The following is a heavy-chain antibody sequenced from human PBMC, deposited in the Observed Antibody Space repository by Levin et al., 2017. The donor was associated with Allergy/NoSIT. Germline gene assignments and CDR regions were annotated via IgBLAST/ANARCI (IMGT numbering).Heavy chain of an antibody. Sequence: PGGSLRLSCAVSGLSFSSYGMSWVRQAPGRGLEWVSVISATGDSTDYADSVKGRFTISRDNSKNTLYLQMNSLRVEDTAVYYCEKDPSIDWWGQGTLVTVSS. CDR3: EKDPSIDW. J-gene: IGHJ4*02. D-gene: IGHD2/OR15-2a*01. CDR1: GLSFSSYG. CDR2: ISATGDST. V-gene: IGHV3-23*01.